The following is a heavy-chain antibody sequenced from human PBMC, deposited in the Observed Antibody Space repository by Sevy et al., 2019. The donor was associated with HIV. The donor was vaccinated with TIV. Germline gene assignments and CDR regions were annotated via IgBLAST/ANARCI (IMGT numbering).Heavy chain of an antibody. CDR1: RFTFSTYA. J-gene: IGHJ4*02. Sequence: GESLKISCAASRFTFSTYAIHWVRQAPGKGLEWVSVISYDGNIKYYADSVKGRFTISRDDSKNTLYLQMNSLRAEDTAVYYCARDGGAYTYGTGKYWGQGTLVTVSS. CDR3: ARDGGAYTYGTGKY. CDR2: ISYDGNIK. V-gene: IGHV3-30-3*01. D-gene: IGHD5-18*01.